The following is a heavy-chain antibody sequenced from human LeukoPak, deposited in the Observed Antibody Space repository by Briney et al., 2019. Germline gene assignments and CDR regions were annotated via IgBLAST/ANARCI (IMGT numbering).Heavy chain of an antibody. CDR3: ARDPSRYGSGSYYSD. D-gene: IGHD3-10*01. CDR2: INAGNGNT. V-gene: IGHV1-3*01. CDR1: GYTFTSYA. J-gene: IGHJ4*02. Sequence: ASVKVSCKASGYTFTSYAMHWVRQAPGQRLEWMGWINAGNGNTKYSQKFQGRVTITRDTYASTAYMELSSLRSEDTALYYCARDPSRYGSGSYYSDWGQETLVTVS.